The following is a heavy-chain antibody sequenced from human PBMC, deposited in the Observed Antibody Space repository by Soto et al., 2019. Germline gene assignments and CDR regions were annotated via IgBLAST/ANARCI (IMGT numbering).Heavy chain of an antibody. Sequence: QVQLQESGPGLVKPSETLSLTCTVSGGSISSYYWSWIRQPPGKGLEWIGYIYYSGSTNYNPSLKSRSTISVDTSKNQFSLKLSSVTAADTAVYYCAREGGYCSGGSCYFSHVGYGMDVWGQGTTVTVSS. D-gene: IGHD2-15*01. CDR3: AREGGYCSGGSCYFSHVGYGMDV. J-gene: IGHJ6*02. V-gene: IGHV4-59*01. CDR2: IYYSGST. CDR1: GGSISSYY.